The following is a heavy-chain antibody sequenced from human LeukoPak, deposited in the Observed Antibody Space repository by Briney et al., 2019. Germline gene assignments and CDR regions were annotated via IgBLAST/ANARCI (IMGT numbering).Heavy chain of an antibody. V-gene: IGHV3-7*03. CDR3: ARAGSGSYLFDY. Sequence: QPGGSLRLSCAASGFTFSRYWMSWVRQAPGKGLEWVANIKQDGSEKDYVDSVKGRFTISRDNSKNTLYLQMNSLRAEDTAVYYCARAGSGSYLFDYWGQGTLVTVSS. CDR2: IKQDGSEK. J-gene: IGHJ4*02. D-gene: IGHD1-26*01. CDR1: GFTFSRYW.